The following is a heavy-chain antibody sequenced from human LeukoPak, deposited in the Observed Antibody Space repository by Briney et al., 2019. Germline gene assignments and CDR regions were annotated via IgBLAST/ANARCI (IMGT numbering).Heavy chain of an antibody. D-gene: IGHD1-14*01. CDR2: IYYSGST. Sequence: SETLSLTSTVSGGSISSGGYYWSWIRQHPGKGLEWIGYIYYSGSTYYNPSLKSRVTISVDTSKNQFSLKLSSVTAADTAVYYCARSGPGDYYYYYGMDVWGQGTTVTVSS. CDR1: GGSISSGGYY. J-gene: IGHJ6*02. CDR3: ARSGPGDYYYYYGMDV. V-gene: IGHV4-31*02.